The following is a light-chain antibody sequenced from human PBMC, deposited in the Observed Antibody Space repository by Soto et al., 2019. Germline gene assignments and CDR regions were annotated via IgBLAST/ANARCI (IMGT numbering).Light chain of an antibody. V-gene: IGKV3-15*01. Sequence: EIVMTQSPATLSVSPGERATLSCRASQSVSSNLAWYQPKPGQAPRLLIYGASTRATGIPARFSRSGSGTEFSLTISSLQSEDFAFYYCQQYNNWPRGVTFGPGTKVDIK. J-gene: IGKJ3*01. CDR3: QQYNNWPRGVT. CDR2: GAS. CDR1: QSVSSN.